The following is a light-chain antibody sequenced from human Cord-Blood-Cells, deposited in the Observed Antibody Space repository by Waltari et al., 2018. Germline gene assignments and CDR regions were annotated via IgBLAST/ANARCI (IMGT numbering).Light chain of an antibody. CDR2: GAS. CDR3: QQYNNWPLT. Sequence: EIVMTQSPATLSVSPGERATLSCRASQSVSSNLAWYQQKPGQAPRLLIYGASTRATGSPARFSGSWSGTEFTLTISSLQSEDVAVYYCQQYNNWPLTFGGGTKVEIK. CDR1: QSVSSN. V-gene: IGKV3-15*01. J-gene: IGKJ4*01.